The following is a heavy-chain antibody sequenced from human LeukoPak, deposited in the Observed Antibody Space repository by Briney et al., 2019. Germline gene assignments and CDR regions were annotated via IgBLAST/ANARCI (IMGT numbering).Heavy chain of an antibody. CDR2: IWYDGSNK. Sequence: PGGSLRLSCAASGFTFSSYGMHWVRQAPGKGLEWVAVIWYDGSNKYYADSVKGRSTISRGNSKNTLYLQMNSLRAEDTAVYYCARDKTVVTPSGFDPWGQGTLVTVSS. CDR1: GFTFSSYG. V-gene: IGHV3-33*01. D-gene: IGHD4-23*01. CDR3: ARDKTVVTPSGFDP. J-gene: IGHJ5*02.